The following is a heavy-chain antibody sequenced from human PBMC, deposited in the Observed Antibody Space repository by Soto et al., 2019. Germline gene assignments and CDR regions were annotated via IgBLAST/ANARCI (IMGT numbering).Heavy chain of an antibody. Sequence: SETLSLTGTVSGGPVSSGSYYWSWIRQPPGKALELTGYIYYSGSTNYNPSLKSRVTISVDTSKNQFSLKLSSVTAANTAVYYCARDLGYFDFWSGYYTGRWDGMDVRGQGNTVT. CDR1: GGPVSSGSYY. D-gene: IGHD3-3*01. V-gene: IGHV4-61*01. CDR2: IYYSGST. CDR3: ARDLGYFDFWSGYYTGRWDGMDV. J-gene: IGHJ6*02.